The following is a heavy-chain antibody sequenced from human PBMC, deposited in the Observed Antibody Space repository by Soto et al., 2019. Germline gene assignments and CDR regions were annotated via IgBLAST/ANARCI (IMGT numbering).Heavy chain of an antibody. CDR2: MNPDTGAT. D-gene: IGHD2-21*01. CDR1: GSTFITYD. Sequence: QVQLVQSGAEVKKPGASVKVSCKPSGSTFITYDINWVRQAPGQGIEWMGWMNPDTGATGYPQRFQGRIIMTRNTSISTAYVELSSLTSEDTAVYFCTRDQGLLPKSGGQGTEVTVSS. J-gene: IGHJ1*01. CDR3: TRDQGLLPKS. V-gene: IGHV1-8*01.